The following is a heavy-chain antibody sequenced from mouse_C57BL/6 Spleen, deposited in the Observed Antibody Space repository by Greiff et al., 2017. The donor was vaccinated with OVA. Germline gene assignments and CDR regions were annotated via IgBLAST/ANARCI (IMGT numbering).Heavy chain of an antibody. D-gene: IGHD2-5*01. Sequence: QVQLKESGAELVRPGASVTLSCKASGYTFTDYEMHWVKQTPVHGLEWIGAIDPETGGTAYNQKFKGKAILTADKSSSTAYMELRSLTSEDSAVYYCTRGGNYSNWFAYWGQGTLVTVSA. CDR1: GYTFTDYE. J-gene: IGHJ3*01. CDR3: TRGGNYSNWFAY. V-gene: IGHV1-15*01. CDR2: IDPETGGT.